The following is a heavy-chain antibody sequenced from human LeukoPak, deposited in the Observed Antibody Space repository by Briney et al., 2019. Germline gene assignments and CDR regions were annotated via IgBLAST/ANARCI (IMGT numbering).Heavy chain of an antibody. J-gene: IGHJ4*02. V-gene: IGHV4-4*09. D-gene: IGHD3-3*01. CDR1: GSFTSSYY. Sequence: SETLSLTCAVSGSFTSSYYWTWIRQSPEKGLEWIGYISAIGDTNYNPSLKSRVTMSVDTSKGQFSLRLTSVTAADTAVYYCARHSNFWDIDHWSPGTLVTVSS. CDR2: ISAIGDT. CDR3: ARHSNFWDIDH.